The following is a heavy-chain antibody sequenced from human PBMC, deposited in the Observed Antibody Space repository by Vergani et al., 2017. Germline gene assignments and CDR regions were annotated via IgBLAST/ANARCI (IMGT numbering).Heavy chain of an antibody. D-gene: IGHD6-19*01. CDR1: GGSISSGSYY. CDR3: ARVPYSSGWYDWYFDL. Sequence: QVQLQESGPGLVKPSQTLSLTCTVSGGSISSGSYYWSWIRQPAGKGLEWIGRIYTSGSTNYKPSLKSRVTISVDTSKNQFSLKLSSVTAADTAVYYCARVPYSSGWYDWYFDLWGRGTLVTVSS. CDR2: IYTSGST. J-gene: IGHJ2*01. V-gene: IGHV4-61*02.